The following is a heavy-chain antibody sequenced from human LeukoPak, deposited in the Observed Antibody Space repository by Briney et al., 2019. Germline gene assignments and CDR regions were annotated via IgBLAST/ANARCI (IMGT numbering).Heavy chain of an antibody. CDR1: GGSISSGSYY. CDR2: IYTSGCT. V-gene: IGHV4-61*02. CDR3: ARSMYNWNYVT. Sequence: SETLSLTCTVSGGSISSGSYYWSWIRQPAGKGLEWIGRIYTSGCTNYNPSLKSRVTISVDTSKNQFSLKLSSVTAADTAVYYCARSMYNWNYVTWGQGTLVTVSS. J-gene: IGHJ4*02. D-gene: IGHD1-7*01.